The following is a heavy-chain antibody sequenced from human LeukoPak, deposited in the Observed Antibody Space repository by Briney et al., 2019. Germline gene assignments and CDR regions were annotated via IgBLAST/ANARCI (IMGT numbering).Heavy chain of an antibody. CDR3: AREKAGFAIPDPSGAFDI. CDR2: INPSGGST. CDR1: GYTFTSYY. Sequence: ASVKVSCKASGYTFTSYYMHWERQAPGQGLEWMGIINPSGGSTSYAQKFQGRVTMTRDMSTSTVYMELSSLRSEDTAVYYCAREKAGFAIPDPSGAFDIWGQGTMVIVSS. V-gene: IGHV1-46*01. D-gene: IGHD2-21*01. J-gene: IGHJ3*02.